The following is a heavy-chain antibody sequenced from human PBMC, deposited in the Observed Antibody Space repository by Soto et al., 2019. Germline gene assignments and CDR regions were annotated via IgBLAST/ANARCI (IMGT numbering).Heavy chain of an antibody. V-gene: IGHV1-8*01. CDR2: MNPNSGNT. D-gene: IGHD3-16*01. J-gene: IGHJ6*02. CDR1: GYTFTSYD. CDR3: ARGLIGYYYYGMDV. Sequence: GASVKVSCKASGYTFTSYDINWVRQATGQGLEWMGWMNPNSGNTGYAQKFQGRVTMTRNTSISTAYMELSSLRAGDTAVYYCARGLIGYYYYGMDVWGQGTTVTVSS.